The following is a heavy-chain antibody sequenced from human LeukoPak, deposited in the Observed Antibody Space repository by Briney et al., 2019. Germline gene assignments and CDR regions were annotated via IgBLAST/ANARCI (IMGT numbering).Heavy chain of an antibody. CDR3: ARDVSDGLGNWFDP. J-gene: IGHJ5*02. V-gene: IGHV3-53*01. CDR1: GFTVSSNY. D-gene: IGHD6-19*01. CDR2: IYSGGST. Sequence: GGSLRLSCAASGFTVSSNYMSWVRQAPGKGLEWVSVIYSGGSTYYADSVKGRFTISRDNSKNTLYLQMNSLRAEDTAVYYCARDVSDGLGNWFDPWGQGTLVTVSS.